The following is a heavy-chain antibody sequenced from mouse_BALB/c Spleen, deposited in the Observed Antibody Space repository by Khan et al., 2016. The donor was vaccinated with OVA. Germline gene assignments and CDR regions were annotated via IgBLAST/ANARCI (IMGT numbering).Heavy chain of an antibody. D-gene: IGHD3-2*02. J-gene: IGHJ2*01. CDR1: GYIFTSYW. CDR2: IYPGTDNS. CDR3: AREEALFHLDH. Sequence: QVQLKQSGAELVRPGASVKLSCKTSGYIFTSYWIHWVKQRSGQGLVWIARIYPGTDNSYYNEKFKDKATLTADKSSSTAYMQLSSLKSEDSDGYFCAREEALFHLDHWGQGTTLTVAS. V-gene: IGHV1-76*01.